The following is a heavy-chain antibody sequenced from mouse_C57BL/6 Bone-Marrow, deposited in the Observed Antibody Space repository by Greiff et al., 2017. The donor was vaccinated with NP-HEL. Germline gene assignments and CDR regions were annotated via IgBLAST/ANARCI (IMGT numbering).Heavy chain of an antibody. J-gene: IGHJ3*01. CDR3: ARLSIYYGNSFAY. D-gene: IGHD2-1*01. CDR1: GFTFSDYY. Sequence: EVNVVESGGGLVQPGGSLKLSCAASGFTFSDYYMYWVRQTPEKRLEWVAYISNGGGSTYYPDTVKGRFTISRDNAKNTLYLQMSRLKSEDTAMYYCARLSIYYGNSFAYWGQGTLVTVSA. CDR2: ISNGGGST. V-gene: IGHV5-12*01.